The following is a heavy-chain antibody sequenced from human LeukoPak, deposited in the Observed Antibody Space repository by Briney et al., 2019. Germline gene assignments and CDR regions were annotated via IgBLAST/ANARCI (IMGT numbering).Heavy chain of an antibody. V-gene: IGHV3-15*01. Sequence: GGSLRLSCAASGFTFNSAYMCWVRQAPGKGLEWVGRIKSKVDGGTTDYGAPVKGRFTISRDDSRNTLYLQMNSLKTEDTAVYYCTTDAGYTSRWYNYWGQGTLVTVSS. CDR1: GFTFNSAY. J-gene: IGHJ4*02. CDR3: TTDAGYTSRWYNY. CDR2: IKSKVDGGTT. D-gene: IGHD6-13*01.